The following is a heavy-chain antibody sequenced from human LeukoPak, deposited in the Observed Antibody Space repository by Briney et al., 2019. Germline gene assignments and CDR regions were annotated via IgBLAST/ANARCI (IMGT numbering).Heavy chain of an antibody. J-gene: IGHJ4*02. Sequence: SETLSLTCTVAGGSISSYYWSWIRQPPGKGLEWIGYIYYSGSTNYNPSLKSRVTISVDTSKNQFSLKLSSVTAADTAVYYCARSDGYNEIGDFDYGGQGTLVTVSA. CDR1: GGSISSYY. CDR2: IYYSGST. V-gene: IGHV4-59*01. CDR3: ARSDGYNEIGDFDY. D-gene: IGHD5-12*01.